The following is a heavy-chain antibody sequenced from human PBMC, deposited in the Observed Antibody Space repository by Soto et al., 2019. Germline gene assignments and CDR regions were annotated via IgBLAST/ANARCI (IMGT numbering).Heavy chain of an antibody. CDR2: IYYSGST. Sequence: QVQLQESGPGLVKPSETLSLTCTVSGGSVSSGSYYWSWIRQPPGKGLEWIGYIYYSGSTNYNPSLQSRVTLSVDTSKNQFSLKLSSVTAADTAVYYCARAPSYCISTSCYGYYYGMDVWGQGTTVTVSS. D-gene: IGHD2-2*01. CDR1: GGSVSSGSYY. CDR3: ARAPSYCISTSCYGYYYGMDV. J-gene: IGHJ6*02. V-gene: IGHV4-61*01.